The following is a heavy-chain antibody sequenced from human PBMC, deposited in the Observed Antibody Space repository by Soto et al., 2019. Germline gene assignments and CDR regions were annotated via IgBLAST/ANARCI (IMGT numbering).Heavy chain of an antibody. CDR1: GCTFGDYA. V-gene: IGHV3-49*04. CDR2: IRSKAYGGTT. CDR3: TREGHNWNYAQSYYFDY. J-gene: IGHJ4*02. Sequence: GGSLRLSCTASGCTFGDYAMSWVRQAPGKGLEWVGFIRSKAYGGTTEYAASVKGRFTISRDDSKSIAYLQMNSLKTEDTAVYYCTREGHNWNYAQSYYFDYWGQGTLVTVSS. D-gene: IGHD1-7*01.